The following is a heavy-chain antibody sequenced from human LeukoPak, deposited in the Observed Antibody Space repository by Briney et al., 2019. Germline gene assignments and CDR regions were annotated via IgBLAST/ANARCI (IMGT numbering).Heavy chain of an antibody. D-gene: IGHD2-21*02. Sequence: PGGSLRLSCAASGFTFSNYAMSWVRQAPGKGLEWVSAISGSGGSTYYADSVKGRFTISRDNSKNTLYLQMNSLRAEDTAVYYCAKGILAYCGGDCTYEAFDIWGQGTMVTVSS. CDR3: AKGILAYCGGDCTYEAFDI. V-gene: IGHV3-23*01. CDR1: GFTFSNYA. J-gene: IGHJ3*02. CDR2: ISGSGGST.